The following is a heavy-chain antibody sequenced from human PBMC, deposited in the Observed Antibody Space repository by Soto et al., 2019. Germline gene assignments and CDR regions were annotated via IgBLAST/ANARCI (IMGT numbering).Heavy chain of an antibody. V-gene: IGHV1-69*01. CDR2: IIPIFGTA. CDR3: AGFDSSGYYPSYDAFDI. D-gene: IGHD3-22*01. J-gene: IGHJ3*02. CDR1: GGTFSSYA. Sequence: VQSGAEVKKPGSSVKVSCKASGGTFSSYAISWVRQAPGQGLEWMGGIIPIFGTANYAQKFQGRVTITADESTSTAYMELSSLRSEDTAVYYCAGFDSSGYYPSYDAFDIWGQGTMVTVSS.